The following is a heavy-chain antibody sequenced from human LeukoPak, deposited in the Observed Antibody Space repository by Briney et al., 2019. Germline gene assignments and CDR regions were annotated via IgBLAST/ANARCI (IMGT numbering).Heavy chain of an antibody. D-gene: IGHD3-22*01. Sequence: ASVKVSCKASGYTFTSSFMHWVRQAPGQGLEWMGIINPSGGSTSYAQKFQGRVTMTRDTSTSTVYMELSSLRSEDTAVYYCARELNELQWLGYWGQGTLVTVSS. CDR3: ARELNELQWLGY. CDR2: INPSGGST. J-gene: IGHJ4*02. V-gene: IGHV1-46*01. CDR1: GYTFTSSF.